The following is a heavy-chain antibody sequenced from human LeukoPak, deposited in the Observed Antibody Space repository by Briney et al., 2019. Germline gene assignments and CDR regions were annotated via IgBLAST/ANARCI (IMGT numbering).Heavy chain of an antibody. D-gene: IGHD3-16*01. Sequence: SETLSLTCTVSGGSISTYYWSWIRQPPGKGLEWIGYIYDSVNTKYNPSLKSRVTISVDTSKNQLSLKLSSVTAADTAVYYCARHVPYYDSDFPAWGMDVWGQGTTVTVSS. CDR3: ARHVPYYDSDFPAWGMDV. J-gene: IGHJ6*02. CDR1: GGSISTYY. V-gene: IGHV4-59*08. CDR2: IYDSVNT.